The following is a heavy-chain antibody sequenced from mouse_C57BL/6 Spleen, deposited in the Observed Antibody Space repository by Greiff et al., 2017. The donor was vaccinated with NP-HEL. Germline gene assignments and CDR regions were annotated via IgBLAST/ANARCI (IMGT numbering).Heavy chain of an antibody. Sequence: QVTLKESGPGILQSSQTLSLTCSFSGFSLSTSGMGVSWIRQPSGKGLEWLAHIYWDDDKRYNPSLKSRLTISKDTSRNQVFLKITSVDTADTATYYCARSGADSQDFDVWGTGTTVTVSS. CDR1: GFSLSTSGMG. CDR2: IYWDDDK. CDR3: ARSGADSQDFDV. V-gene: IGHV8-12*01. J-gene: IGHJ1*03.